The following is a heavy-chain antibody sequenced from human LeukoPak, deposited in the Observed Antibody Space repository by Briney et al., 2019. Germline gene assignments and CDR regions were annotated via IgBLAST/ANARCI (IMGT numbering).Heavy chain of an antibody. CDR2: IYYSGST. CDR1: GGSISSYY. J-gene: IGHJ4*02. D-gene: IGHD1-26*01. Sequence: SETLSLTCTVSGGSISSYYWSWIRQPPGKGLEWIGYIYYSGSTNYNPSLKSRVTISVDTSKNQFSLKLSSVTAADTAVDYCARGGLGYFDYWGQGTLVTVSS. V-gene: IGHV4-59*01. CDR3: ARGGLGYFDY.